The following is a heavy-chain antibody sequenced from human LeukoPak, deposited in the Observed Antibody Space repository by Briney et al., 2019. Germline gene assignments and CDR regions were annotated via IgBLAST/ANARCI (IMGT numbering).Heavy chain of an antibody. CDR3: ARGPKWTGNFYYFDY. CDR2: MNPSSGNT. D-gene: IGHD3/OR15-3a*01. J-gene: IGHJ4*02. CDR1: GYTFSHYD. V-gene: IGHV1-8*03. Sequence: ASVKVSCKASGYTFSHYDINWVRQATGQGLEWMGWMNPSSGNTGYAQKFQGRVTITKNTSISTAYMELSSLRSEDTAVYYCARGPKWTGNFYYFDYWGQGTLVTVSS.